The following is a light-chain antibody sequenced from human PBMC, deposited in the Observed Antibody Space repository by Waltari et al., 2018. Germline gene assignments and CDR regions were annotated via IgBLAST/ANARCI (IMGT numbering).Light chain of an antibody. CDR1: QSVSYSSNNRDY. Sequence: INCKSSQSVSYSSNNRDYLAWYQQKPGQPPKLLIYWASTRESGVPDRFSGSGSGTDFTLTISSLQAEDVAVYYCQQYYSNFFTFGPGTKVDIK. J-gene: IGKJ3*01. CDR3: QQYYSNFFT. V-gene: IGKV4-1*01. CDR2: WAS.